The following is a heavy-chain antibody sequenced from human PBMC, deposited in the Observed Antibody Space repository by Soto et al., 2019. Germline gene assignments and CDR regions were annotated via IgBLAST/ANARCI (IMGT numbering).Heavy chain of an antibody. CDR3: ARDPGAFDI. J-gene: IGHJ3*02. D-gene: IGHD1-1*01. Sequence: SLIRQAPGKGLEWVSSISSSSSYIYYADSVKGRFTISRDNAKNSLYLQMNSLRAEDTAVYYCARDPGAFDIWGQGTMVTVSS. CDR2: ISSSSSYI. V-gene: IGHV3-21*01.